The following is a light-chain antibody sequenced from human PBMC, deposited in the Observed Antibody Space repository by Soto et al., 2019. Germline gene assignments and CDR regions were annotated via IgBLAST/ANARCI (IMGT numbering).Light chain of an antibody. Sequence: LHLTQSASTLPASVGYRVTIICRASQSISNWLAWYHKKPGTAPKLLIYHASTLESGVPSRFSNSGSGTEFTLTISGMQPEDFATYYCQQYMSYSFGQGTKVDIK. CDR2: HAS. J-gene: IGKJ1*01. V-gene: IGKV1-5*02. CDR1: QSISNW. CDR3: QQYMSYS.